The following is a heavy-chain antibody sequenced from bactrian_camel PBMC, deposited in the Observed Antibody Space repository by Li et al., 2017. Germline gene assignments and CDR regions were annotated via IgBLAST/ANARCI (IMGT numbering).Heavy chain of an antibody. J-gene: IGHJ4*01. D-gene: IGHD4*01. Sequence: QLVESGGNLVQPGGPLRVSCVASGFTYSSVRMYWLRQAPGKGLEWVSTIDGGGLTTYYADSVKGRFTISRDNAQNTVYLQMNSLKPEDTAVYYCVRCSVYSDYALRYWGQGTQVTVS. V-gene: IGHV3S25*01. CDR2: IDGGGLTT. CDR3: VRCSVYSDYALRY. CDR1: GFTYSSVR.